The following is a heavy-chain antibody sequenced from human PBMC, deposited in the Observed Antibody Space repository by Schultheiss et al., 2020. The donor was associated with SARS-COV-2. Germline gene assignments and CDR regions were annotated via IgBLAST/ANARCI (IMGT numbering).Heavy chain of an antibody. D-gene: IGHD4-11*01. J-gene: IGHJ4*02. Sequence: SETLSLTCTVSGGSISSYYWRWIRQPPGKGLEWIGYIYYSGSTNYNPSLKSRVTISVDTSKNQFSLKLSSVTAADTAVYYCAREYSNYNDYWGQGTLVTVSS. CDR3: AREYSNYNDY. CDR2: IYYSGST. V-gene: IGHV4-59*01. CDR1: GGSISSYY.